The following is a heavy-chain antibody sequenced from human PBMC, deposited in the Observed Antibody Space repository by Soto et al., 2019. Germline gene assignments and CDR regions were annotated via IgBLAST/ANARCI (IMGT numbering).Heavy chain of an antibody. D-gene: IGHD3-10*01. CDR3: TIELSTYNWFDP. J-gene: IGHJ5*02. CDR2: INPKSGAS. V-gene: IGHV1-2*02. CDR1: GYSFIDYY. Sequence: ASVKVSCKAFGYSFIDYYIHWVREAPGQGLEWMWWINPKSGASNYAQKFQGRVNMTGDTSLSAAYMELSSLTADDTAVYYCTIELSTYNWFDPWGQGTQVTVSS.